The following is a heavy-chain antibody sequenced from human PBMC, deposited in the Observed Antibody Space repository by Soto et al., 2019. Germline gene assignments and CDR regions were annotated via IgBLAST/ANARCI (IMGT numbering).Heavy chain of an antibody. Sequence: QMQLVESGGGVIQSGRSLRLSCAASGFTFRNYGMHWVRQAPGKGLEWVAVIWYDGSNKYYADSVKGRFTFSRDNSKNTLSLQMNSLRVEDTAVYYCVRDRGAGQYFDQWGQGTLVTVSS. CDR1: GFTFRNYG. J-gene: IGHJ4*02. D-gene: IGHD6-19*01. CDR3: VRDRGAGQYFDQ. V-gene: IGHV3-33*01. CDR2: IWYDGSNK.